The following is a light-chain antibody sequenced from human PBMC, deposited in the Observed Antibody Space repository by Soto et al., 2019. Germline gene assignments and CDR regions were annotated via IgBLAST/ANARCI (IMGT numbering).Light chain of an antibody. V-gene: IGLV1-44*01. Sequence: QSALTQPPSASGTPGQTVTISCSGISSNVGGNPVDCYQHLPTTAPKLLIYTNAKQPSAVADRFSCSKSGTSASLAISGLQSDDEADDYCASWDDSLNGPVFGTGTKLTVL. CDR1: SSNVGGNP. J-gene: IGLJ1*01. CDR3: ASWDDSLNGPV. CDR2: TNA.